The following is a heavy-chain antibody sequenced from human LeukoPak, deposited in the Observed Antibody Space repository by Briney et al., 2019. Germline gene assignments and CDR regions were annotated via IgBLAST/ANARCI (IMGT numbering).Heavy chain of an antibody. Sequence: GGSLRLSCAASGFTFSSYGMHWVRQAPGKGLEWVAFIRYDGSNKYYADSVKGRFTISRDNSKNTLYLQMNSLRAEDTAVYYCAKDNIAAAGSFDYWGQGTLVTVSS. J-gene: IGHJ4*02. CDR1: GFTFSSYG. V-gene: IGHV3-30*02. CDR3: AKDNIAAAGSFDY. CDR2: IRYDGSNK. D-gene: IGHD6-13*01.